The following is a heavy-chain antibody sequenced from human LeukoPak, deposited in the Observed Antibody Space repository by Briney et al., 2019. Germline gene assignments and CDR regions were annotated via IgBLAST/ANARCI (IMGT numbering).Heavy chain of an antibody. CDR3: ARSGDFWSGYVRDFDY. CDR1: GYTFTSYG. Sequence: ASVKVSCKASGYTFTSYGISWVRQAPGQGLEWMGWISAYNGNTNYAQKLQGRVTMTTDTSTSTAYMELRSLRSDDTAVYYCARSGDFWSGYVRDFDYWGQGTLVTVSS. J-gene: IGHJ4*02. V-gene: IGHV1-18*01. CDR2: ISAYNGNT. D-gene: IGHD3-3*01.